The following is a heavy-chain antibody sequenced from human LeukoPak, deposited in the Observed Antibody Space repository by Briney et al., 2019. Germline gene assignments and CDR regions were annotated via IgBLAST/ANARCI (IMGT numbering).Heavy chain of an antibody. J-gene: IGHJ6*03. CDR3: ARVMLYYYYMDV. CDR1: GGSISSGGYY. Sequence: SETLSLTCTVSGGSISSGGYYWSWICQHPGKGLEWIGYIYYSGSTYYNPSLKSRVTISVDTSKNQFSLKLSSVTAADTAVYYCARVMLYYYYMDVWGKGTTVTVSS. CDR2: IYYSGST. D-gene: IGHD2-8*01. V-gene: IGHV4-31*03.